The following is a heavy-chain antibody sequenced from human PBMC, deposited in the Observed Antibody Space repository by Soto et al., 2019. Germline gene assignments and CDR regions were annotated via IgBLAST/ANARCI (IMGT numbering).Heavy chain of an antibody. J-gene: IGHJ5*02. D-gene: IGHD3-9*01. CDR3: ARLYYDILTGYQGNSNWFDP. Sequence: QLQLQESGPGLVKPSETLSLTCTVSGGSISSSSYYWGWIRQPPGKGLEWIGSIYYSGSTYYNPSLKSRVTISVDTSKNQFPLKLSSVTAADTAVYYCARLYYDILTGYQGNSNWFDPWGQGTLVTVSS. V-gene: IGHV4-39*01. CDR2: IYYSGST. CDR1: GGSISSSSYY.